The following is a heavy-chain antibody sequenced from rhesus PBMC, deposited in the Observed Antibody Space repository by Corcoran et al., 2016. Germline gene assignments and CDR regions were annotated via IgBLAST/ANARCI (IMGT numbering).Heavy chain of an antibody. J-gene: IGHJ5-1*01. V-gene: IGHV3-201*01. Sequence: EVQLVESGGGVVQPGGSLRLSCAASGFTFDDYAMHWVRQAPGKGLEWVSGISWSGGSTYYADSVKGQFTISRDNAKNSLFLKMNSLRAEDTAVYYCTRDGSGWLRRFDVWGPGVLVTVSS. D-gene: IGHD6-31*01. CDR1: GFTFDDYA. CDR2: ISWSGGST. CDR3: TRDGSGWLRRFDV.